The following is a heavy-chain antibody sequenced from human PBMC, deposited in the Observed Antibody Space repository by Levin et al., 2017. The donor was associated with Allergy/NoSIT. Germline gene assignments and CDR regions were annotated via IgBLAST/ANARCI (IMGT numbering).Heavy chain of an antibody. CDR1: GGSISSYY. Sequence: GSLRLSCTVSGGSISSYYWSWIRQPPGKGLEWIGYIYYSGSTNYNPSLKSRVTISVDTSKNQFSLKLSSVTAADTAVYYCARVITIFGVVMWAFDIWGQGTMVTVSS. CDR3: ARVITIFGVVMWAFDI. J-gene: IGHJ3*02. D-gene: IGHD3-3*01. V-gene: IGHV4-59*01. CDR2: IYYSGST.